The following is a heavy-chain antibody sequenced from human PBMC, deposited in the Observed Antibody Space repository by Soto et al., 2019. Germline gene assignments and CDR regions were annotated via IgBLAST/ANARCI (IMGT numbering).Heavy chain of an antibody. D-gene: IGHD3-22*01. J-gene: IGHJ3*02. CDR3: ARDPEYYYDSSGYLDAFDI. V-gene: IGHV4-4*07. Sequence: QVQLQESGPGLVKPSETLSLTCTVSGGSISSYYWSWIRQPAGKGLEWIGRSYTSGSTNYNPSLKSRVPMSVDTSKNQFSLKRSSVTAADTAVYYCARDPEYYYDSSGYLDAFDIWGQGTMVTVSS. CDR1: GGSISSYY. CDR2: SYTSGST.